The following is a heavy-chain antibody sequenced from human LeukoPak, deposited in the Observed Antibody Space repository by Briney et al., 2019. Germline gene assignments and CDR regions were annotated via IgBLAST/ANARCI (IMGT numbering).Heavy chain of an antibody. J-gene: IGHJ4*02. V-gene: IGHV1-18*01. D-gene: IGHD2-15*01. Sequence: ASVKVSCKASGYTFTNYGITWVRQAPGQGLEWMGWISTYNGNTNYAQKLQGRVTMTKDTSTSTAYMELRNLRSDDTAVYYCARRGGVATQDYWGLGALVTVSS. CDR1: GYTFTNYG. CDR2: ISTYNGNT. CDR3: ARRGGVATQDY.